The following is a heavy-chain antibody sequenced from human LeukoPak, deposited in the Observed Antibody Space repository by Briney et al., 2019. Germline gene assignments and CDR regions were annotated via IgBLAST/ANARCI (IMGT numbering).Heavy chain of an antibody. CDR1: GGTFSSYA. CDR2: IIPIFGTA. Sequence: GASVKVSCKASGGTFSSYAISWVRQAPGQGLEWMGGIIPIFGTANYAQKFQGRITITADESTSTAYMELSSLRSEDTAVYYCARDFAPGIIVGATTDHWFDPWGQGTLVTVSS. CDR3: ARDFAPGIIVGATTDHWFDP. D-gene: IGHD1-26*01. J-gene: IGHJ5*02. V-gene: IGHV1-69*13.